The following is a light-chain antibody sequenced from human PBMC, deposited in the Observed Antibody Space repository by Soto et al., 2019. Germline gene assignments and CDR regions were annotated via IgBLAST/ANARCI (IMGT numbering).Light chain of an antibody. CDR3: QQYNDWPPT. V-gene: IGKV3-20*01. CDR1: QSVSRSY. Sequence: EIVLTQSPGTLSLSPWERATLSCRASQSVSRSYLAWYQHKVGQAPGLLIYGTSSRATGIPDRFSGSGSGTEFTLTISSLQSEDFAVYYCQQYNDWPPTFGQGIKVDIK. CDR2: GTS. J-gene: IGKJ1*01.